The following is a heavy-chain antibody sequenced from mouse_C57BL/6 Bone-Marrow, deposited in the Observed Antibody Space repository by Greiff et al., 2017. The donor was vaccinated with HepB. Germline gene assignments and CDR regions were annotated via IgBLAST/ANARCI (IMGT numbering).Heavy chain of an antibody. CDR3: TRHYGNYWGFDY. CDR2: IRNKANNHAT. J-gene: IGHJ2*01. D-gene: IGHD2-1*01. CDR1: GFTFSDAW. Sequence: EVKVEESGGGLVQPGGSMKLSCAASGFTFSDAWMDWVRQSPEKGLEWVAEIRNKANNHATYYAESVKGRFTISRDDSKSSVYLQMNSLRAEDTGIYYCTRHYGNYWGFDYWGQGTTLTVSS. V-gene: IGHV6-6*01.